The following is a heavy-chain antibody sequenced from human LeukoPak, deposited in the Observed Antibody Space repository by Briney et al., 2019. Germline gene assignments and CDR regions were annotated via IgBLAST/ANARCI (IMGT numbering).Heavy chain of an antibody. D-gene: IGHD3-9*01. CDR1: GFTFSSYE. Sequence: QSGGSLTLSCAASGFTFSSYEMNWVRQAPGKGLEWVSYISSSGSTIYYADSVKGRFTISRDNAKNTLYLQMNSLRAEDTGVYYCARGADSGYSSDNWGQGTLVSVSS. V-gene: IGHV3-48*03. J-gene: IGHJ4*02. CDR3: ARGADSGYSSDN. CDR2: ISSSGSTI.